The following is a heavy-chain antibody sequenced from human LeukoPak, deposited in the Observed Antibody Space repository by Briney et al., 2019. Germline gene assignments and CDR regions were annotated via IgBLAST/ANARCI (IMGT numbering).Heavy chain of an antibody. D-gene: IGHD6-19*01. Sequence: PGGSLRLSCAASGFTFSSYWMSWVRQAPGKGLEWVANIKQDGSEKYYVDSVKGRFTISRDNAKNSLYLQMNSLRAEDTAVYYCARHYSSGWLVAYFDYWGQGTLVTVSS. CDR3: ARHYSSGWLVAYFDY. CDR1: GFTFSSYW. V-gene: IGHV3-7*01. CDR2: IKQDGSEK. J-gene: IGHJ4*02.